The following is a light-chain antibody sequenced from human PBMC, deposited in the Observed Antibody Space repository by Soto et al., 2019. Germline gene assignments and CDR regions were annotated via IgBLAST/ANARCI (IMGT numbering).Light chain of an antibody. CDR3: QKYNIGPLT. Sequence: DIQMTQSTSSLSASVGDRVTITCRASQGIVNFLAWYQQKPGEGPKLLIYAASILQSGVPSRFSGSGSGTEFTLTISSLQPEDVATYYCQKYNIGPLTFGGGTKVEIK. J-gene: IGKJ4*01. CDR1: QGIVNF. V-gene: IGKV1-27*01. CDR2: AAS.